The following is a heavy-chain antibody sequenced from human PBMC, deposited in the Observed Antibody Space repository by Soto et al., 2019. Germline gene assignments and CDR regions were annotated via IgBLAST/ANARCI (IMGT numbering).Heavy chain of an antibody. J-gene: IGHJ4*02. D-gene: IGHD3-22*01. CDR1: GGSISSYY. Sequence: SETLSLTCTVSGGSISSYYWSWIRQPAGKGLEWIGRIYTSGSTNYNPSLKSRVTMSVDTSKNQFSLKLSSVTAADTAVYYCARDELYYDSSGSLNYWGQGTLVTVSS. CDR2: IYTSGST. V-gene: IGHV4-4*07. CDR3: ARDELYYDSSGSLNY.